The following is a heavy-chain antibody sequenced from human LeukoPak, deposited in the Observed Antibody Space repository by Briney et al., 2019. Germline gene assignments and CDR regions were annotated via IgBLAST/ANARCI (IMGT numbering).Heavy chain of an antibody. CDR3: ARGGASTGYFYDS. J-gene: IGHJ5*01. CDR2: ITSSGTGM. D-gene: IGHD3-9*01. CDR1: GFTFSSYG. V-gene: IGHV3-48*04. Sequence: PGGSLRLSCAASGFTFSSYGMHWVRQAPGKGLEWVSYITSSGTGMNYVDSVKGRFTISRDNAKNSLYLRMNSLRGEDTAIYYCARGGASTGYFYDSWGQGTLVTVSA.